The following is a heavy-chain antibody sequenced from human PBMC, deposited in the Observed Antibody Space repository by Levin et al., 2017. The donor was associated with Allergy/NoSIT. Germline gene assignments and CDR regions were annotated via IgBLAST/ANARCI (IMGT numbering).Heavy chain of an antibody. Sequence: SCAASGFTFTDYGFNWVRQAPGKGLEWVSSINTYTGNTAYSGSVKGRFTISRDNARNSVYLQMNSLRVEDTAVYYCAGERGVVADFRHFDYWGQGTLVTISS. V-gene: IGHV3-21*01. CDR2: INTYTGNT. D-gene: IGHD2-21*01. J-gene: IGHJ4*02. CDR3: AGERGVVADFRHFDY. CDR1: GFTFTDYG.